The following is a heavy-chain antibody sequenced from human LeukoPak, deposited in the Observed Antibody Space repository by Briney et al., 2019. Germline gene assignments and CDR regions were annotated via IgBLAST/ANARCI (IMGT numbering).Heavy chain of an antibody. CDR2: IYTSGST. CDR1: GGSISSYY. J-gene: IGHJ1*01. CDR3: ATTPYYSSGWYADFQH. Sequence: SETLSLTCTVSGGSISSYYWSWIRQPAGKGREWIGRIYTSGSTNYNPSLKSRVTMSVDTSKNQFSLKLSSVTAADTAVYYCATTPYYSSGWYADFQHWGQGTLVTVSS. D-gene: IGHD6-19*01. V-gene: IGHV4-4*07.